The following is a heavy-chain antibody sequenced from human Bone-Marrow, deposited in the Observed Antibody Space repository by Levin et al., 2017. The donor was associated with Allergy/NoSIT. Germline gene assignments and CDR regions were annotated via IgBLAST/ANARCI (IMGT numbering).Heavy chain of an antibody. CDR1: GGSFSGSY. Sequence: SQTLSLTCAVYGGSFSGSYWSWLRQPPGKGLEWIGEINHSGSTNYNPSLKSRVTISVDTSKNQFSLKLSSVTAADTAVYYCARGPQYYDFWSGSTSRTRSQGYYDYGMDVWGQGTTVTVSS. CDR3: ARGPQYYDFWSGSTSRTRSQGYYDYGMDV. D-gene: IGHD3-3*01. CDR2: INHSGST. V-gene: IGHV4-34*01. J-gene: IGHJ6*02.